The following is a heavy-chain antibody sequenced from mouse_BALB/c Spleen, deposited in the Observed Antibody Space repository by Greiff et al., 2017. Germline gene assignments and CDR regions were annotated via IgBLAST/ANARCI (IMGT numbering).Heavy chain of an antibody. CDR3: ASYGY. J-gene: IGHJ3*02. CDR1: GYSITSDYA. V-gene: IGHV3-2*02. Sequence: EVKLQESGPGLVKPSQSLSLTCTVTGYSITSDYAWNWIRQFPGNKLEWMGYISYSGSTSYNPSLKSRISITRDTSKNQFFLQLNSVTTEDTATYYCASYGYGGQGTLVTVSA. CDR2: ISYSGST.